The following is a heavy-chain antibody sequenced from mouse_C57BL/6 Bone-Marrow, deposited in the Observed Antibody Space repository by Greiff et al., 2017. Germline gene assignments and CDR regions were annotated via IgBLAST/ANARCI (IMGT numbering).Heavy chain of an antibody. CDR1: GYTFTDYY. CDR2: IYPGSGNT. CDR3: ARTTVVGDY. V-gene: IGHV1-76*01. Sequence: QVQLKESGAELVRPGASVKLSCKASGYTFTDYYINWVKQRPGQGLEWIARIYPGSGNTYYNEKFKGKATLTAEKSSSTAYMQLSSLTSEDSAVYFCARTTVVGDYWGQGTTLTVSS. D-gene: IGHD1-1*01. J-gene: IGHJ2*01.